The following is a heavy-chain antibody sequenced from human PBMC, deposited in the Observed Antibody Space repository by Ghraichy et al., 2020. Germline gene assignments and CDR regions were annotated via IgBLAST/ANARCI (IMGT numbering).Heavy chain of an antibody. D-gene: IGHD3-16*01. Sequence: ASVKVSCKASGYTFTNYAITWWRQPPGQGLECMGWINTYTGDAFYAQKVQGRVTVTTDTSTRTVYMELRSLGSDDTALYYCARDGGGGEDYWGQGTLVTVSS. V-gene: IGHV1-18*01. CDR2: INTYTGDA. CDR3: ARDGGGGEDY. CDR1: GYTFTNYA. J-gene: IGHJ4*02.